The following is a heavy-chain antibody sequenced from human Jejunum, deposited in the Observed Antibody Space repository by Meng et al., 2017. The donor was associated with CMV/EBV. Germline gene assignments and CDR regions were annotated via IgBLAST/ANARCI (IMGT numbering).Heavy chain of an antibody. Sequence: AATGFTFSNYWMNWLRQAPGKGLEWIAYISTTGTRVDYADSVKGRFTISRDHAKNSLSLQMHSLRVEDTATYFCAKVGSRYYFESWGQGLLVTVSS. V-gene: IGHV3-48*04. CDR2: ISTTGTRV. CDR1: GFTFSNYW. J-gene: IGHJ4*02. CDR3: AKVGSRYYFES. D-gene: IGHD3-10*01.